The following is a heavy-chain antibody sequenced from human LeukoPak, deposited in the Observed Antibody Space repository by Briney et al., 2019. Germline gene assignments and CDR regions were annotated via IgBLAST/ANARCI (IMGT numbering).Heavy chain of an antibody. V-gene: IGHV4-39*01. CDR3: ARQPTRSGQPDYYYYYMDV. J-gene: IGHJ6*03. CDR1: SGSITSSSYY. CDR2: IYYSGST. Sequence: SETLSLTCTVSSGSITSSSYYWCWIRQPPGKGLEWIGSIYYSGSTYYNPSLKSRVTISVDTSKNQFSLKLRSVTAADTAVYYCARQPTRSGQPDYYYYYMDVWGKGTTVTVSS. D-gene: IGHD6-19*01.